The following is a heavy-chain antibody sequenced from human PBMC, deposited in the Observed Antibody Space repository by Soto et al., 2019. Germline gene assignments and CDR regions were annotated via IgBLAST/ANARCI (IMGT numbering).Heavy chain of an antibody. V-gene: IGHV4-59*08. Sequence: PSETLSLTCSVFGGSISSYYWSWIRQPPGKGPEWIGYTYYSATTNYNPSLKSRVTISVDTSKNQLSLKLSSVTAEDTDVYYCARRYGYSFGFWGQGPLVTGSS. J-gene: IGHJ4*02. CDR3: ARRYGYSFGF. CDR1: GGSISSYY. CDR2: TYYSATT. D-gene: IGHD5-18*01.